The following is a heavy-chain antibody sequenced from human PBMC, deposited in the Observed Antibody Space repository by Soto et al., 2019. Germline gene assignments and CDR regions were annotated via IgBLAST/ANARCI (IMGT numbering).Heavy chain of an antibody. V-gene: IGHV4-31*03. CDR1: GGSISSGGYY. J-gene: IGHJ4*02. CDR2: IYYSGST. Sequence: SETLSLTCTVSGGSISSGGYYWSWIRQHPGKGLEWIGYIYYSGSTYYNPSLKSRVTISVDTSKNQFSLKLSSVTAADTAVYYCARVSRYYDSSGYYHDYWGQGTLVTVSS. D-gene: IGHD3-22*01. CDR3: ARVSRYYDSSGYYHDY.